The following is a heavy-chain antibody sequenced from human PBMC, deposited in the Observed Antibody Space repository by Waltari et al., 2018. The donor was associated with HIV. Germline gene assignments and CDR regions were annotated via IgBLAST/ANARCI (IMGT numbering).Heavy chain of an antibody. J-gene: IGHJ4*02. CDR1: GGSISSSSYY. CDR2: IYYSGST. D-gene: IGHD2-15*01. Sequence: QLQLQESGPGLVKPSETLSLTCTVSGGSISSSSYYWGWIRQPPGQGLEWIGGIYYSGSTKYNPALKSRVTRSVDTSKNQFSLKLSSVTAADTAVYYCARAVQGYCSGGSCENYFDYWGQGTLVTVSS. V-gene: IGHV4-39*01. CDR3: ARAVQGYCSGGSCENYFDY.